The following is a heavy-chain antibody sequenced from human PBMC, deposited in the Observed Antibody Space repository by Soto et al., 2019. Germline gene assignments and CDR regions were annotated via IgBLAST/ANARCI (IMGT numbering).Heavy chain of an antibody. CDR1: GGTFSSYA. V-gene: IGHV1-69*13. Sequence: ASVKVSCKASGGTFSSYAISWVRQAPGQGLEWMGGIIPIFGTANYAQKFQGRVTITADESTSTAYMKLSSLRSEDTAVYYCARVSPLYYGMDVWGQGTTVTVSS. CDR3: ARVSPLYYGMDV. CDR2: IIPIFGTA. J-gene: IGHJ6*02.